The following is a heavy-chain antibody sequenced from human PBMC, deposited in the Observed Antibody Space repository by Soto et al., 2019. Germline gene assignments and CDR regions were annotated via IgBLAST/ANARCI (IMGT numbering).Heavy chain of an antibody. CDR3: AKYGFEDYGSDV. D-gene: IGHD3-10*01. CDR1: GFSFSSFA. Sequence: QVHLVESGGGVVQPGRSLRLSCAASGFSFSSFAMHWVRQTPGKGLEWVARISYDGYFKHYGDFVKGRFTISRDSSNSTVSLQMNRLRLEDTAIYYCAKYGFEDYGSDVWGQGTMVTVSS. V-gene: IGHV3-30*18. J-gene: IGHJ6*02. CDR2: ISYDGYFK.